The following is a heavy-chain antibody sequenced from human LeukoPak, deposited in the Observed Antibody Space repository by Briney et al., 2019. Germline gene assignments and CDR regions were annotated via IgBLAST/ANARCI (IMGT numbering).Heavy chain of an antibody. V-gene: IGHV4-30-4*01. CDR1: GGSISSGDYY. Sequence: SETLSLTCTVSGGSISSGDYYWSWIRQPPGKGLEWIGYIYYSGSTYYNPSLKSRVTISVDTSKNQFSLKLSSVTAADTAVYYCARGLAPYCSGGSCYYFDYWGQGTLVTVSS. D-gene: IGHD2-15*01. CDR3: ARGLAPYCSGGSCYYFDY. CDR2: IYYSGST. J-gene: IGHJ4*02.